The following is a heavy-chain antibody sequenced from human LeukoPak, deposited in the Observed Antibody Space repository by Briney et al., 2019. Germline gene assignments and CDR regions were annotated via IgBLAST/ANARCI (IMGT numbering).Heavy chain of an antibody. CDR2: INPSGGST. V-gene: IGHV1-46*01. J-gene: IGHJ4*02. D-gene: IGHD5-24*01. CDR3: ARNGEMATIEVGISLSYFDY. CDR1: GYTFTSYY. Sequence: ASVKVSCKASGYTFTSYYMHWVPQAPGQGLEWMGIINPSGGSTSYAQKLQGRVTMTRDTSTSTVYMELSSLRSEDTAVYYCARNGEMATIEVGISLSYFDYWGQGTLVTVSS.